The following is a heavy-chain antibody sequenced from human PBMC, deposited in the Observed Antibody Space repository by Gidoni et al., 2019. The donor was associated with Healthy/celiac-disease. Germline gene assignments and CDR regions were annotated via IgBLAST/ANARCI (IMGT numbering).Heavy chain of an antibody. CDR3: ARTFGSRGWFDP. D-gene: IGHD3-16*01. CDR2: IYYSGRT. J-gene: IGHJ5*02. CDR1: GGSISSYY. V-gene: IGHV4-59*01. Sequence: QVQLQESGPGLVKPSETLSLTCTVSGGSISSYYWSWIRQPPGKGLEWIGYIYYSGRTNYNPSLKSRVTISVDTSKNQFSLKLSSVTAADTAVYYCARTFGSRGWFDPWGQGTLVTVSS.